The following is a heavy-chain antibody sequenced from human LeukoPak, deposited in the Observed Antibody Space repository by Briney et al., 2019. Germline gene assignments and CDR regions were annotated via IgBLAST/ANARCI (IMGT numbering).Heavy chain of an antibody. CDR2: VYSSWST. D-gene: IGHD6-13*01. J-gene: IGHJ5*02. CDR1: GGSISGYY. V-gene: IGHV4-4*07. CDR3: ARGSPSTAAVPAS. Sequence: KPSETLSLTCTVSGGSISGYYWSWIRQPAGKGLEWFGRVYSSWSTNYNPSFESRVTMSVDTSKNQISLRLSSVTAADTAVYYCARGSPSTAAVPASWGQGTLVTVSS.